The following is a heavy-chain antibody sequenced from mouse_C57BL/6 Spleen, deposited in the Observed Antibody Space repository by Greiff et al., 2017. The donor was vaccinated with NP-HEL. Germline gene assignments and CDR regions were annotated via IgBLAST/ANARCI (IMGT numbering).Heavy chain of an antibody. CDR3: ARGGWLPSGFAY. Sequence: VQLQQSGPELVKPVASVKISCKASGYTFTDYYMNWVKQSHGKSLEWIGDINPNNGGTSYNQKFKGKATLTVDKSSSTAYMELRSLTSEDSAVYYCARGGWLPSGFAYWGQGTLVTVSA. J-gene: IGHJ3*01. CDR2: INPNNGGT. D-gene: IGHD2-3*01. V-gene: IGHV1-26*01. CDR1: GYTFTDYY.